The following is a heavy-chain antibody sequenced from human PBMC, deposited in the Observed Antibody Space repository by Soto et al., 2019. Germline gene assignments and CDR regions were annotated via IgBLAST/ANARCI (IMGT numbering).Heavy chain of an antibody. CDR1: GGSFIGYY. Sequence: PSETLSLTCAVYGGSFIGYYWSWIRQPPGKGLEWIGEINHSGSTNYNPSLKSRVTISVDTSKNQFSLKLSSVTAADTAVYYCARGKVGATGTHYYYYGMDVWGQGTTVTVSS. CDR2: INHSGST. CDR3: ARGKVGATGTHYYYYGMDV. V-gene: IGHV4-34*01. D-gene: IGHD1-26*01. J-gene: IGHJ6*02.